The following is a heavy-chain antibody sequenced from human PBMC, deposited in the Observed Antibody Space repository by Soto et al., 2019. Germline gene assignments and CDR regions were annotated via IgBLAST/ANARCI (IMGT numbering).Heavy chain of an antibody. CDR2: IYYSGST. Sequence: QVQLQESGPGLVKPSETLSLTCTVSGVSINSYYWSWTRQPPGKGLGWIGYIYYSGSTNYNPSLKSRVTISVDTSKNQFSLKLSSVTAADTAVYYCASVHYDILTGFYFDSWGQGTLVTVSS. CDR3: ASVHYDILTGFYFDS. D-gene: IGHD3-9*01. V-gene: IGHV4-59*08. CDR1: GVSINSYY. J-gene: IGHJ4*02.